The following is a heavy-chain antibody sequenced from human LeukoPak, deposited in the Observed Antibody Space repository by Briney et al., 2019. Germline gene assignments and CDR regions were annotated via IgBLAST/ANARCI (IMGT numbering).Heavy chain of an antibody. J-gene: IGHJ4*02. CDR2: ISGSAGST. D-gene: IGHD4-23*01. V-gene: IGHV3-23*01. Sequence: GGSLRLSCAVSGFPFSTYAMTWVRQAPGKGLECVSAISGSAGSTYYADSVKGRFTISRDNSKNTVNLQMNSLRAEDTAIYYCAKVTTVVVVTGSLIDYWGQGTLVTVSS. CDR3: AKVTTVVVVTGSLIDY. CDR1: GFPFSTYA.